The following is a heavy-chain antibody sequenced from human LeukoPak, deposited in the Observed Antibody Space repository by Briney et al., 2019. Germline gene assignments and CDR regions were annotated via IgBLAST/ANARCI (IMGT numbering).Heavy chain of an antibody. J-gene: IGHJ4*02. V-gene: IGHV3-73*01. CDR3: TRLNLGGNDKVLVFDY. CDR1: GFTFSGSA. Sequence: GGSLRLSCAASGFTFSGSAVHWVRQAPGKGLEWVGRIRDKGNNYATAYAASVEGRFTISRDDSKNTAYLQLNSLKTEDTAVYYCTRLNLGGNDKVLVFDYWGQGTLVTVSS. CDR2: IRDKGNNYAT. D-gene: IGHD3-22*01.